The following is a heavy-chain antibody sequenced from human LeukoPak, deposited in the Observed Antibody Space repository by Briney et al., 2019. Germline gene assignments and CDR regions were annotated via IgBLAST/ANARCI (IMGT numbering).Heavy chain of an antibody. CDR1: GVTFSDYY. CDR2: ISGSGTST. V-gene: IGHV3-23*01. CDR3: EKGTDYSNYDWFDP. J-gene: IGHJ5*02. D-gene: IGHD4-11*01. Sequence: GGSLRLSCAASGVTFSDYYMSWVRHAPGKGRECGSAISGSGTSTYYADSVTGRFTISRANSKTTLYLHLSRLTVADTAVYYCEKGTDYSNYDWFDPWGQGTLVTVSS.